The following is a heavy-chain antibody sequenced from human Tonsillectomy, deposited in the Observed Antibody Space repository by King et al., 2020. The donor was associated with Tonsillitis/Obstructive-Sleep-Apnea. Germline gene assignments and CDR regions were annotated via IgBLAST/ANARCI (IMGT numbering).Heavy chain of an antibody. V-gene: IGHV4-59*01. D-gene: IGHD6-6*01. CDR3: VRGGIEYNPSFWFDP. CDR1: GGSISNYY. Sequence: QLQESGPGLVRPSETLSLTCTVFGGSISNYYWSWIRQPPGKGLEWIGYIHYSGNTNNNPSLKSRVAMSIDTSQNQLSLKLSSVTAADTAVYYCVRGGIEYNPSFWFDPWGQGTLVTVSS. CDR2: IHYSGNT. J-gene: IGHJ5*02.